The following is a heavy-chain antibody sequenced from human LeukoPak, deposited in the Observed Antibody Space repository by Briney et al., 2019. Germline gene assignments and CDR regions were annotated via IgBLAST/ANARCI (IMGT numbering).Heavy chain of an antibody. CDR1: GFTFSSYW. CDR2: IKQDGSEK. CDR3: ARVGGSSPYYYYYYYMDV. J-gene: IGHJ6*03. D-gene: IGHD1-26*01. Sequence: GGSLRLSCAASGFTFSSYWMSWVRQAPGKGLEWVANIKQDGSEKYYVDSVKGRFTISRDNAKNSLYLQMNSLRAEDTAVYYCARVGGSSPYYYYYYYMDVWGKGTTLTVSS. V-gene: IGHV3-7*01.